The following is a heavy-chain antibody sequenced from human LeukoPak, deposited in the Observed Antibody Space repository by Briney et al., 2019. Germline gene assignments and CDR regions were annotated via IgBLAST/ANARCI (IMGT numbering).Heavy chain of an antibody. CDR3: ARDGGERLFDY. V-gene: IGHV4-59*01. J-gene: IGHJ4*02. Sequence: SETLSLTCTVSGGSISSYQWSWIRQPAGKGLEWIGYIYYSGSTNYDPSLKSRATISVDTSKNQFSLKLSSVTAADTAVYYCARDGGERLFDYWGQGTLVTVSS. D-gene: IGHD3-16*01. CDR1: GGSISSYQ. CDR2: IYYSGST.